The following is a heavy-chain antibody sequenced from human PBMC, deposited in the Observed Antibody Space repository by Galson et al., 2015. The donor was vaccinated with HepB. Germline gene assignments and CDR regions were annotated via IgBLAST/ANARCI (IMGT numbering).Heavy chain of an antibody. V-gene: IGHV3-21*01. CDR3: ARDPVLRWFGELLSDTNYYGMDV. CDR2: ISSSSSYI. D-gene: IGHD3-10*01. CDR1: GFTFSSYS. Sequence: SLRLSCAASGFTFSSYSMNWVRQAPGKGLEWVSSISSSSSYIYYADSVKGRFTISRDNAKNSLYLQMNSLRAEDTAVYYCARDPVLRWFGELLSDTNYYGMDVWGQGTTVTVSS. J-gene: IGHJ6*02.